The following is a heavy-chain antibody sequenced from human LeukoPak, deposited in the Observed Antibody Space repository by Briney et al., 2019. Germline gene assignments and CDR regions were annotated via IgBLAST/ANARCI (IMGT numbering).Heavy chain of an antibody. V-gene: IGHV4-39*01. D-gene: IGHD1-26*01. J-gene: IGHJ4*02. CDR3: ARLPLGATTPFIDY. Sequence: PSETLSLTCTVSGGSISSSSYYWGWIRQPPGKGLEWIGSIYYSGSTYYNPSLKIRVTISVDTSKNQFSLKLSSVTAADTAVYYCARLPLGATTPFIDYWGQGTLVTVSS. CDR1: GGSISSSSYY. CDR2: IYYSGST.